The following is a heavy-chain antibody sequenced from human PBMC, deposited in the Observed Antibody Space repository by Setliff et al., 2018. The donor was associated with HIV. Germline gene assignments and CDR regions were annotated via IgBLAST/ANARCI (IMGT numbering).Heavy chain of an antibody. CDR3: ARGPVNWFYMDV. CDR2: IYYSGAT. J-gene: IGHJ6*03. D-gene: IGHD3-10*01. Sequence: SETLSLTCTVSAYSIGSSYNWGWIRQSPGKGLEWIGSIYYSGATCYNPSLKSRVIISVDTSKNLFSLNLSSVRASDTAVYYCARGPVNWFYMDVWGKGTTVTVSS. CDR1: AYSIGSSYN. V-gene: IGHV4-38-2*02.